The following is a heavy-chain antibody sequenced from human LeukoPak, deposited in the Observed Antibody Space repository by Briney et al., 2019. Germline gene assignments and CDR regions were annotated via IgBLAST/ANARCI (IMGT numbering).Heavy chain of an antibody. V-gene: IGHV3-9*01. CDR1: GFTFDDYA. Sequence: PGRSLRLSCAASGFTFDDYAMHWVRQAPGKGLEWVSGISWNSGSIGYADSVKGRFTISRDNAKNSLYLQMNSLRAEDTALYYCAKDPSPRGLLSHYFDYWGQGTLVTVSS. J-gene: IGHJ4*02. CDR2: ISWNSGSI. CDR3: AKDPSPRGLLSHYFDY. D-gene: IGHD2/OR15-2a*01.